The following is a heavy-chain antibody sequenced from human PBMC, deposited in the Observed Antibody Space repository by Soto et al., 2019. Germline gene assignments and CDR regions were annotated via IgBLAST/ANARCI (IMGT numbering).Heavy chain of an antibody. CDR3: AKDHWIQMATISYFDY. CDR1: GFTFSNYA. D-gene: IGHD5-12*01. Sequence: QVQLVESGGGVVQPGRSLRLSCAASGFTFSNYAIHWVRQAPGKGLEWVAVISYDGSNKYYADSVKGRFTISRDNSKNTLYLQMNSLRAEDTAVYYCAKDHWIQMATISYFDYWGQGTLVTVSS. J-gene: IGHJ4*02. V-gene: IGHV3-30*18. CDR2: ISYDGSNK.